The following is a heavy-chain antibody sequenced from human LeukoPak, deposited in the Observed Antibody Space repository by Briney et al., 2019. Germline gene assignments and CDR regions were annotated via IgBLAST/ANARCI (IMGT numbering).Heavy chain of an antibody. CDR3: TRGSHDSSGYYHDY. CDR1: GFTFSGSA. Sequence: GGSLRLSCAASGFTFSGSAMHWVRQASGKGLEWVGRIRSKANSYATAYAASVKGRFTISRDDSKNTAYLQMNSLKTEDTAVYYCTRGSHDSSGYYHDYWGQGNLVTVSS. V-gene: IGHV3-73*01. D-gene: IGHD3-22*01. CDR2: IRSKANSYAT. J-gene: IGHJ4*02.